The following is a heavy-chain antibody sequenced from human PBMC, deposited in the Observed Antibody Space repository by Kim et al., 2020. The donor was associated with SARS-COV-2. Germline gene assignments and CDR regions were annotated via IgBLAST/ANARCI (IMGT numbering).Heavy chain of an antibody. D-gene: IGHD6-19*01. V-gene: IGHV3-30*07. J-gene: IGHJ6*04. CDR3: AGDLGIEVDGTHYGMDV. Sequence: MKGRFTISRDNSKNTLYQQMNSLGAEETAVYYCAGDLGIEVDGTHYGMDVWGKGTTVTVSS.